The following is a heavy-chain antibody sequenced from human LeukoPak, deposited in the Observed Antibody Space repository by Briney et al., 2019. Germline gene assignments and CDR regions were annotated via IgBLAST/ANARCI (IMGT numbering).Heavy chain of an antibody. J-gene: IGHJ4*02. Sequence: SETLSLTCSVSGGSISPYYWSWLRQPPGKGLEWIGYIYYSGTTNYNPSLQSRVTISVATSKNQFSLKLSSVTAADTALYYCARDRASAGGFDYWGQGTLVTVSS. CDR2: IYYSGTT. CDR1: GGSISPYY. CDR3: ARDRASAGGFDY. D-gene: IGHD2-15*01. V-gene: IGHV4-59*01.